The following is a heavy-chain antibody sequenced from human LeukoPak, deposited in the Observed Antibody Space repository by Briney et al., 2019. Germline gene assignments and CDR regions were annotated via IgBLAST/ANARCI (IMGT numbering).Heavy chain of an antibody. CDR2: ISNDGSRK. CDR1: GFTVSSNY. V-gene: IGHV3-30*03. Sequence: PGGSLRLSCAASGFTVSSNYMSWVRQAPGKGLEWVAIISNDGSRKYYAHSVEGRFTISRDNSKNTPYLQMDSLRAEDTAVYYCARDRARNYFDYWGQGTLVTVSS. D-gene: IGHD6-6*01. J-gene: IGHJ4*02. CDR3: ARDRARNYFDY.